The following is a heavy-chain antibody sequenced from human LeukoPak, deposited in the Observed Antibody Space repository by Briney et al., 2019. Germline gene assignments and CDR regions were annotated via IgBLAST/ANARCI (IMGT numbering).Heavy chain of an antibody. Sequence: GGSLRLSCTASGFTFTRYRMTWVRQARGKGLGWLSSIRSSSNEIYYADSVKGRFTISRDNAKNSVYLQISSLRAEDTAVYYCTRDLDLYNDAFDVWGQGTRVIVSS. CDR3: TRDLDLYNDAFDV. D-gene: IGHD1-14*01. CDR1: GFTFTRYR. V-gene: IGHV3-21*01. J-gene: IGHJ3*01. CDR2: IRSSSNEI.